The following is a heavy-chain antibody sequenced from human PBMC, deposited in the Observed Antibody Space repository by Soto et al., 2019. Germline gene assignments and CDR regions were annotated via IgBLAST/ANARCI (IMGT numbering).Heavy chain of an antibody. CDR3: ARVPLGNWNKRAFYNWFDP. V-gene: IGHV3-74*01. CDR1: GFTFSSYW. CDR2: INSDGSST. Sequence: GGSLRLSCAASGFTFSSYWMHWVRQAPGKGLVWVSRINSDGSSTSYADSVKGRFTISRDNAKNTLYLQMNSLRAEDTAVYYCARVPLGNWNKRAFYNWFDPWGQGTLVTVSS. J-gene: IGHJ5*02. D-gene: IGHD1-20*01.